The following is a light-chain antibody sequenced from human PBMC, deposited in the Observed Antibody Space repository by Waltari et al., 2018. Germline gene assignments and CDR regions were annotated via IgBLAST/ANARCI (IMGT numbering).Light chain of an antibody. Sequence: SYELTQPPSVSVSPGQTARITCSGDALPRQYSFWYQQRSGQAPVLVIYKDNERPSWIPERFSGSSSGTRVTLTISGVQAQDEADYYCQSTDNSGTYVVFGGGTKLTVL. CDR3: QSTDNSGTYVV. CDR2: KDN. J-gene: IGLJ2*01. V-gene: IGLV3-25*03. CDR1: ALPRQY.